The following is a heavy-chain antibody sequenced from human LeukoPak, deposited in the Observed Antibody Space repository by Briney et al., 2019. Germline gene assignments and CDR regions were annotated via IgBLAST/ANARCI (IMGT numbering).Heavy chain of an antibody. V-gene: IGHV4-39*07. CDR2: IYYSGST. Sequence: SETLSLTCTVSGGSISSSSYYWGWIRQPPGKGLEWIGSIYYSGSTYYNPSLKSRVTISVDTSKNQFSLKLSSVTAADTAVYYCARDEAGGGWPSYYFDYWGQGTLVTVSS. CDR3: ARDEAGGGWPSYYFDY. CDR1: GGSISSSSYY. J-gene: IGHJ4*02. D-gene: IGHD6-19*01.